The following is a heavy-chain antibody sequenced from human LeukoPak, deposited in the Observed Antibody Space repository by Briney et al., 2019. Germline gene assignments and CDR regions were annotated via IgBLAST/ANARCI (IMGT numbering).Heavy chain of an antibody. V-gene: IGHV3-49*04. CDR3: TRDYPGYDILTGYEYYYGMDV. J-gene: IGHJ6*04. Sequence: PGGSLRLSCTASGFTFGDYAMSWVRQAPGKGLEWVGFIRSKAYGGTTEYAASVKGRFTISRDDSKSIAYLQMNSLKTEDTAVYYCTRDYPGYDILTGYEYYYGMDVWGKGTTVTVSS. CDR1: GFTFGDYA. CDR2: IRSKAYGGTT. D-gene: IGHD3-9*01.